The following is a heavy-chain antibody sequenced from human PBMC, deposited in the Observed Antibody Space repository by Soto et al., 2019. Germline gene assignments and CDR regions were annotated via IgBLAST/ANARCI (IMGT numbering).Heavy chain of an antibody. CDR2: IAPDGSEK. CDR1: GFTFTNFW. CDR3: ARDVI. V-gene: IGHV3-7*05. Sequence: DVQLVESGGGLVQPGGSLKLSCAASGFTFTNFWMSWVRQAPGKGLEWVANIAPDGSEKNHADAVRGRFTIARDNAKNSLYLQMNSLRADDTAVYYCARDVIWGQGSLVTVSS. J-gene: IGHJ4*02.